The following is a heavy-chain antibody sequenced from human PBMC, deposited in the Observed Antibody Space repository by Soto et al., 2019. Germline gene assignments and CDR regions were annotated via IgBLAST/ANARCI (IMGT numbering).Heavy chain of an antibody. CDR2: IKSKINGGTT. Sequence: KPGGSLRLSCTASGFTFSNAWMSWVRQAPGKGLEWVGRIKSKINGGTTDFAAPVKGRFSISRDDSKNTLYLQMNSLKTEDTAVYYCTTDDPINRYWGQGTLVT. J-gene: IGHJ4*02. V-gene: IGHV3-15*01. CDR3: TTDDPINRY. CDR1: GFTFSNAW.